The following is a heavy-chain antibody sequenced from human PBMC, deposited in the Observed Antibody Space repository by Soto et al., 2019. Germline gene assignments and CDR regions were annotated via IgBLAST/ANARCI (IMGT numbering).Heavy chain of an antibody. J-gene: IGHJ6*02. Sequence: LRLCCAASGFSFRNAWMSWVRQAPGKGLEWVGHIKSQGDGGTRDYAAPVKGRFTISRDDSKNTLFLQMNSLKNEDTAVYFCTTDLQAYCDGTTCYAGNYYYDDMDVWGQGTTVTVSS. CDR3: TTDLQAYCDGTTCYAGNYYYDDMDV. V-gene: IGHV3-15*01. CDR2: IKSQGDGGTR. D-gene: IGHD2-2*01. CDR1: GFSFRNAW.